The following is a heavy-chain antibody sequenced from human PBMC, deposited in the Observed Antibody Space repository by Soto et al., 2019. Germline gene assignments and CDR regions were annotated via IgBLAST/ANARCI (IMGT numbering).Heavy chain of an antibody. CDR1: GYTFTGYY. V-gene: IGHV1-2*02. J-gene: IGHJ4*02. Sequence: GSSVKVSCKASGYTFTGYYMHWVRQGPGQGLEWTGWINPTSGGTDYAQKFQGRVTMTRDTSSSSAYMELSSLRSDDPAVYYWAKANRGDDDELAYWGQGPQVTVSS. CDR3: AKANRGDDDELAY. D-gene: IGHD1-1*01. CDR2: INPTSGGT.